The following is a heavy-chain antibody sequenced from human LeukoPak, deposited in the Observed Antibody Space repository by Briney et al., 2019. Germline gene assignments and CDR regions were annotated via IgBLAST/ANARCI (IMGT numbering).Heavy chain of an antibody. CDR1: GFSFSSYA. V-gene: IGHV3-33*08. Sequence: PGGSLRLSCAASGFSFSSYAMHWVRQAPGKGLEWVAVIWYDGSNKYYADSVKGRFTISRDNSKNTLYLQMNSLRAEDTAVYYCARGSRMATITGNDYWGQGTLVTVSS. D-gene: IGHD5-12*01. CDR3: ARGSRMATITGNDY. CDR2: IWYDGSNK. J-gene: IGHJ4*02.